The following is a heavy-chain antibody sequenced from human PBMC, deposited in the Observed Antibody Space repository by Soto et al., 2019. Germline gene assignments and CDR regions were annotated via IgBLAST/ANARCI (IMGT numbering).Heavy chain of an antibody. CDR3: ARDHYGDYGGLPHDY. J-gene: IGHJ4*02. CDR2: ISYDGSNK. V-gene: IGHV3-30-3*01. D-gene: IGHD4-17*01. CDR1: GFTFSSYA. Sequence: QVQLVESGGGVVQPGRSLRLSCAASGFTFSSYAMHWVRQAPGKGLEWVAVISYDGSNKYYADSVKGRFTISRDNSKNTLYLQMNSLRAEDTAVYYCARDHYGDYGGLPHDYWGQGTLVTVSS.